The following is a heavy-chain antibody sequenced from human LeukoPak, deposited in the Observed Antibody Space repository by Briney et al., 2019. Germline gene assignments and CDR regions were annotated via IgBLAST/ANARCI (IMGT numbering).Heavy chain of an antibody. J-gene: IGHJ6*03. Sequence: ASVKVSCKASGYTFTSYDINWVRQATGQGLEWMGWMNPNSGNTGYAQKFQGRVTITRDTSISTAYMELSSLRSEDTAVYYCARVPMVRGVIAYYYYMDVWGKGTTVTVSS. CDR3: ARVPMVRGVIAYYYYMDV. CDR2: MNPNSGNT. V-gene: IGHV1-8*01. CDR1: GYTFTSYD. D-gene: IGHD3-10*01.